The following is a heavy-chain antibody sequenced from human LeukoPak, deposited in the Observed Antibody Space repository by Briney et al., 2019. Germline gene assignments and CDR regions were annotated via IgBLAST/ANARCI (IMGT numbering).Heavy chain of an antibody. Sequence: PGGSLRLSCAASGFTFSGYWMTSARQAPGKGLEWVANIKQDGSEKYYVDSVKGRFTISRDNAKNSLYLQMSSLGAEVTGVSYCARDHLSRFDYWGQGTLVTVSS. D-gene: IGHD3-3*02. V-gene: IGHV3-7*01. J-gene: IGHJ4*02. CDR1: GFTFSGYW. CDR3: ARDHLSRFDY. CDR2: IKQDGSEK.